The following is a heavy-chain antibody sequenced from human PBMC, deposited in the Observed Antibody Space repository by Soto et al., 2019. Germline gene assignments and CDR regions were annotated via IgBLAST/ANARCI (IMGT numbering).Heavy chain of an antibody. V-gene: IGHV5-10-1*01. Sequence: GESLKISCKGSGYSFAGYWITWVRQKPGKGLEWMGRIDPSDSQTYYSPSFRGHVTISVTKSITTVFLQWSSLRASDTAMYYCARQIYDSDTGPHFQYYFDSWGQGTLVTVPQ. J-gene: IGHJ4*02. CDR1: GYSFAGYW. D-gene: IGHD3-22*01. CDR3: ARQIYDSDTGPHFQYYFDS. CDR2: IDPSDSQT.